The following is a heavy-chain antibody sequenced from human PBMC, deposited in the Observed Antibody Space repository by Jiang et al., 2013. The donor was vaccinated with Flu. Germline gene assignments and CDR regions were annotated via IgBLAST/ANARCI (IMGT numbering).Heavy chain of an antibody. Sequence: WVSYISSSGSTIYYADSVKGRFTISRDNAKNSLYLQMNSLRAEDTAVYYCARETSSSFLRYFDYWGQGTLVTVSS. J-gene: IGHJ4*02. V-gene: IGHV3-48*03. CDR3: ARETSSSFLRYFDY. D-gene: IGHD6-13*01. CDR2: ISSSGSTI.